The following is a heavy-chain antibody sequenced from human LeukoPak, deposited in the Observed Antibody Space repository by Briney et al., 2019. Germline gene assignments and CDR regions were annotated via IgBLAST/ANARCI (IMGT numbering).Heavy chain of an antibody. CDR3: ARRLNYGDSSRFDP. D-gene: IGHD2-21*01. CDR2: IYYSGST. Sequence: SETLSLTCTVSGGSIRSSAYYWGWIRQPPGKELEWIGSIYYSGSTHYNPSLKGRVTMSVDMSKNQFFLKLTSVTAADTAVYYCARRLNYGDSSRFDPWGKGTLVTVSS. J-gene: IGHJ5*02. V-gene: IGHV4-39*01. CDR1: GGSIRSSAYY.